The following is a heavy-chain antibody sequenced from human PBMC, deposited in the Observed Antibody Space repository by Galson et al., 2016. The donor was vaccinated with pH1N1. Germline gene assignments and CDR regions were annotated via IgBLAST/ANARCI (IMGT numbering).Heavy chain of an antibody. CDR2: ITSNSFHI. D-gene: IGHD3-16*01. Sequence: SLRLSCAASGYTFTAYSMNWVRQAPGKGLEWVASITSNSFHIYYTDSVRGRFTISRDNAKHSVSLQLDSLRAEDTAVSYCAGHLFSASESPFEYWGQGALVTVSS. V-gene: IGHV3-21*01. CDR3: AGHLFSASESPFEY. CDR1: GYTFTAYS. J-gene: IGHJ4*02.